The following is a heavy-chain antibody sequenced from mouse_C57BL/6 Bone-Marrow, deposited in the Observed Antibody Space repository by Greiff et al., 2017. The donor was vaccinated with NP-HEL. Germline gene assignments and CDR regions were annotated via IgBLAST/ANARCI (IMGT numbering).Heavy chain of an antibody. Sequence: EVNLVESGGGLVQSGRSLRLSCATSGFTFSDFYMEWVRQAPGKGLEWIAASRNKANDYTTEYSASVKGRFIVSRDTSQSILYLQMNALRAEDTAIYYCARDNYWYFDVWGTGTTVTVSS. CDR3: ARDNYWYFDV. CDR1: GFTFSDFY. V-gene: IGHV7-1*01. CDR2: SRNKANDYTT. J-gene: IGHJ1*03.